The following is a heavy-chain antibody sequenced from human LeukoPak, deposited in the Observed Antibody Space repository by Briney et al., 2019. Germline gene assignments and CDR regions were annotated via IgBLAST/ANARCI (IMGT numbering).Heavy chain of an antibody. D-gene: IGHD5-18*01. CDR2: INPNSGGT. CDR1: GYTFTGYY. Sequence: ASVKVSCKASGYTFTGYYMHWVRQAPGQGLEWMGWINPNSGGTNYAQKFQGRVTMTRDTSISTAYMELSRLRSDDTAVYYCARDNSYGLNWFDPWGQGTLVTVSS. V-gene: IGHV1-2*02. J-gene: IGHJ5*02. CDR3: ARDNSYGLNWFDP.